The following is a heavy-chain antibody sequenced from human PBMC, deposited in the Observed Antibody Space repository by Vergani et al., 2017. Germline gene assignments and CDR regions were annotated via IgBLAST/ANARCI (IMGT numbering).Heavy chain of an antibody. J-gene: IGHJ4*02. CDR1: GYSFTSYW. CDR2: IYPGDSDT. V-gene: IGHV5-51*01. Sequence: EVQLVQSGAEVKKPGESLKISCKGSGYSFTSYWIGWVRQMPGKGLEWMGIIYPGDSDTRYSPSFQGQVTISSDKSISTAYLQWSSLKASDTAMYYCARTPSQKRDYGHYVLPSYFKYWGQEALVNVSS. D-gene: IGHD4-17*01. CDR3: ARTPSQKRDYGHYVLPSYFKY.